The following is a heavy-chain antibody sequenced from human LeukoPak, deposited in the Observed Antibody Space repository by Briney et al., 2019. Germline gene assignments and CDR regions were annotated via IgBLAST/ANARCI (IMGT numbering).Heavy chain of an antibody. V-gene: IGHV3-30*03. D-gene: IGHD5-12*01. J-gene: IGHJ4*02. CDR3: ATTRSVVATYFDY. CDR2: ISYDGSNK. CDR1: GFTFSSYA. Sequence: GGSLRLSCAASGFTFSSYAMSWVRQAPGKGLEWVAVISYDGSNKYYADSAKGRFTISRDNSKNTLYLQMNSLRAEDTAVYYCATTRSVVATYFDYWGQGTLVTVSS.